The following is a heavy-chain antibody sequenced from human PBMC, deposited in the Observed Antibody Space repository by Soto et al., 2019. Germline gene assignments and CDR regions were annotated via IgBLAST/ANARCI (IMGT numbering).Heavy chain of an antibody. D-gene: IGHD3-3*01. CDR3: ARGEYYDFWSGYLAAAVSRLPHYYMDV. CDR1: GGSISSYY. J-gene: IGHJ6*03. CDR2: IYYSGST. Sequence: TSETLSLTCTVSGGSISSYYWSWIRQPPGKGLEWIGYIYYSGSTNYNPSLKSRVTISVDTSKNQFSLKLSSVTAADTAVYYCARGEYYDFWSGYLAAAVSRLPHYYMDVWGKGTTVTVSS. V-gene: IGHV4-59*08.